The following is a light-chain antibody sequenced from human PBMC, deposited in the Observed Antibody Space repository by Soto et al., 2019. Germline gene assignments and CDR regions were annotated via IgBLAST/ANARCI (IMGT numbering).Light chain of an antibody. Sequence: QSALTQPASVSGSPGQSITISCTGTSSDVGTYNYVSWYQQHPGKAPKLIIYEVSNRPSGVSNRFYGSKSGNTASLTISGLQAEDEADYYCSSYTSSTDYVFGTGTKLTVL. CDR1: SSDVGTYNY. CDR2: EVS. CDR3: SSYTSSTDYV. V-gene: IGLV2-14*01. J-gene: IGLJ1*01.